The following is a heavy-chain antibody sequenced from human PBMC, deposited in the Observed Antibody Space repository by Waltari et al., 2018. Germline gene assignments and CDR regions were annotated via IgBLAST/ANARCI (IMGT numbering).Heavy chain of an antibody. D-gene: IGHD6-6*01. CDR3: ARESLSSSSPPDYFDY. Sequence: QVQLVQSGAEVKKPGASVKGYCKASGYTFTGYYMHWVRQAPGQGIEWMGWINPNSGGTNYAQKCQGRVTMTRDTSISTAYMELSRLRSADTAVYYCARESLSSSSPPDYFDYWGQGTLVTVSS. V-gene: IGHV1-2*02. CDR1: GYTFTGYY. J-gene: IGHJ4*02. CDR2: INPNSGGT.